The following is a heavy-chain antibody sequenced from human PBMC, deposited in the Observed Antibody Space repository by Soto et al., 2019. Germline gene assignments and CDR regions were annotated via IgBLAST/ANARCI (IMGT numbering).Heavy chain of an antibody. CDR2: ISGSGGST. V-gene: IGHV3-23*01. CDR1: GFTFSSYA. J-gene: IGHJ4*02. Sequence: GGSLRLSCAASGFTFSSYAMSWVRQAPGRGLEWVSAISGSGGSTYYADSVKGRFTISRDNSKNTLYLQMNGLRAEDTAVYYCAKVYYDSSGYLDYWGQGTLVTVSS. D-gene: IGHD3-22*01. CDR3: AKVYYDSSGYLDY.